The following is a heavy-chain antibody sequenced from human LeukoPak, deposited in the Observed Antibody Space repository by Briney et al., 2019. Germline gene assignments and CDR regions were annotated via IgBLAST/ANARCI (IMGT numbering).Heavy chain of an antibody. D-gene: IGHD3-10*01. J-gene: IGHJ4*02. CDR1: GDSVSSNSAA. CDR3: ARVGTMVRGVIFFDY. Sequence: QTLSLTCAISGDSVSSNSAAWNWIRQSPSRGLEWLGRTYYRSKWYNDYAVSVKSRITVNPDTSKNQFSLQPNSVTPEDTAVYYCARVGTMVRGVIFFDYWGQGTLVTVSS. CDR2: TYYRSKWYN. V-gene: IGHV6-1*01.